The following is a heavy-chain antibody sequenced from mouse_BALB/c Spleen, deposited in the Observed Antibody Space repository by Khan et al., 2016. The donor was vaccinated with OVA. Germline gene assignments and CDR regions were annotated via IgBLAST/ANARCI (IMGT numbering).Heavy chain of an antibody. D-gene: IGHD2-3*01. CDR3: ASDGSRYSYAMDY. CDR2: ISSSAST. V-gene: IGHV3-2*02. J-gene: IGHJ4*01. Sequence: VQLKESGPGLVKPSQSLSLTCTVTGYSITSDYAWNWIRQFPGNKLEWMGYISSSASTNYNPALKSRISITQHPSKNQFFLQLNSVATEDIATYYCASDGSRYSYAMDYWGQGTSVTVSS. CDR1: GYSITSDYA.